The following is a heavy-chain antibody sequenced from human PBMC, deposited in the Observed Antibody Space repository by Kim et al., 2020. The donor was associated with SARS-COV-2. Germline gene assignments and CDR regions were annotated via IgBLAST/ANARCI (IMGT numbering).Heavy chain of an antibody. CDR3: ARGEYYDILTGYSPWAFDI. J-gene: IGHJ3*02. Sequence: SRVTISLDTSKNQFSLKLSSVTAADTAVYYCARGEYYDILTGYSPWAFDIWGQGTMVTVSS. D-gene: IGHD3-9*01. V-gene: IGHV4-31*02.